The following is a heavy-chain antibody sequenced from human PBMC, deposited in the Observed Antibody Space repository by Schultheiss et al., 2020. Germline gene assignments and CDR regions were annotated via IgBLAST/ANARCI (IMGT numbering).Heavy chain of an antibody. CDR1: GFTFSSYA. J-gene: IGHJ4*02. CDR2: ISYDGSNK. CDR3: ARDRDNMAMVVESFDY. Sequence: GGSLRLSCAASGFTFSSYAMHWVRQAPGKGLEWVAVISYDGSNKYYADSVKGRFTISRDNSKNTLYLQMNSLRAEDTAVYYCARDRDNMAMVVESFDYWGQGTLVTVSS. V-gene: IGHV3-30-3*01. D-gene: IGHD3-22*01.